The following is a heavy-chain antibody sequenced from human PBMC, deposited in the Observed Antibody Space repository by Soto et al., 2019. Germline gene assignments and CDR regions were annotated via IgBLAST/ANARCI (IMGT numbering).Heavy chain of an antibody. V-gene: IGHV1-46*01. Sequence: QVQLVQSGAEVKKPGASVKVSCKASGYTFTSYYMHWVRQAPGQGLEWMGIINPSGGSTSYAQKFQGRVTMTRDTSTSTVYMELSSLRSEDTAVYYCARGGVRGVKKGVTAFDIWGQGTMVTVSS. D-gene: IGHD3-10*01. J-gene: IGHJ3*02. CDR3: ARGGVRGVKKGVTAFDI. CDR2: INPSGGST. CDR1: GYTFTSYY.